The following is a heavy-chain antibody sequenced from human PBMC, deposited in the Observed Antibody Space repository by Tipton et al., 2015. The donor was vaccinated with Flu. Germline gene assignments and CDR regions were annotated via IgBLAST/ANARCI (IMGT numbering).Heavy chain of an antibody. J-gene: IGHJ4*02. CDR3: AKDSSDYGDYVNDY. D-gene: IGHD4-17*01. Sequence: SLRLSCAASGFTFSSYGMHWARQAPGKGLEWVAVISYDGSNKYYADSVKGRFTISRDNSKNTLYLQMNSLRAEDTAVYYCAKDSSDYGDYVNDYWGQGTLVTVSS. CDR2: ISYDGSNK. V-gene: IGHV3-30*18. CDR1: GFTFSSYG.